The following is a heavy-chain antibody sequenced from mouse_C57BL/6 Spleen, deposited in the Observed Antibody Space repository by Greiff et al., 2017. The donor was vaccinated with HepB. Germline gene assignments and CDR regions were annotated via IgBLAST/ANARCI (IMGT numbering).Heavy chain of an antibody. CDR3: AIIYYDLAY. D-gene: IGHD2-4*01. CDR2: IDPSDSYT. CDR1: GYTFTSYW. V-gene: IGHV1-50*01. J-gene: IGHJ3*01. Sequence: QVQLQQSGAELVKPGASVKLSCKASGYTFTSYWMQWVKQRPGQGLEWIGEIDPSDSYTNSNQKFKGKATLTVDTSSSTAYMQLSSLTSEDSAVYYCAIIYYDLAYWGQGTLVTVSA.